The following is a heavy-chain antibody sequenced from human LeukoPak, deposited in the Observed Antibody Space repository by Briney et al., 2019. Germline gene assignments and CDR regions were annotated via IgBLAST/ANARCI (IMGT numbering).Heavy chain of an antibody. V-gene: IGHV3-43*01. Sequence: TGGSLRLSCAASGFTFDDYTMLWVRHAPGKGLEWVSLISFDGLSTFYADSVKGRFTISRDNSKNSLFLQMNSLRTEDTAFYYCAKDGTGSDWFFDLWGRGTLVTVSS. J-gene: IGHJ2*01. D-gene: IGHD3-10*01. CDR1: GFTFDDYT. CDR2: ISFDGLST. CDR3: AKDGTGSDWFFDL.